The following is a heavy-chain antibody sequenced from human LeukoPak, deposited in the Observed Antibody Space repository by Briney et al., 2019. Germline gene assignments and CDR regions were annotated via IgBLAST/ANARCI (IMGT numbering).Heavy chain of an antibody. D-gene: IGHD3-10*01. CDR3: SRGVIIDHYYYYIDV. V-gene: IGHV3-43D*03. CDR1: GFTFDEHG. J-gene: IGHJ6*03. CDR2: ISWDGGTT. Sequence: GGSLRLSYAASGFTFDEHGMNWVRQAPGKWLEWVSLISWDGGTTYYAESVKGRFTISRENRKNSLYLKMNSLRGEDTALYYCSRGVIIDHYYYYIDVWGKGTTVTVSS.